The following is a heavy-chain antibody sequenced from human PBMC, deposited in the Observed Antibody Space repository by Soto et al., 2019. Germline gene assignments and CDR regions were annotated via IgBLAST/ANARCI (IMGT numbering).Heavy chain of an antibody. J-gene: IGHJ4*02. D-gene: IGHD2-15*01. CDR2: IHSDGTA. V-gene: IGHV3-53*01. CDR1: GFTVRTNY. Sequence: EVHLVESGGDLVQPGGSLRLSCAASGFTVRTNYMNWVRKAPGKGLQWVSVIHSDGTAYYADSVKGRFTISRDVSKNTLYLQMTSLRAEDPALYYCARDPCGTVNGGSADFDHWGQGTLVTVSS. CDR3: ARDPCGTVNGGSADFDH.